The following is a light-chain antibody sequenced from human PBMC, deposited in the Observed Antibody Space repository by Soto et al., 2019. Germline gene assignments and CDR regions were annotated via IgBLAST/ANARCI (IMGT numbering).Light chain of an antibody. V-gene: IGLV2-14*01. CDR2: DVS. CDR3: SSYTSSSTLDV. CDR1: SSDVGGYNY. J-gene: IGLJ1*01. Sequence: QSALTKPASVSGSPGQSITISCTGTSSDVGGYNYVSWYQQHPGKAPKRMIYDVSNRPSGVSNRFSGSKSGNTASLTISGLQAEDEADYYCSSYTSSSTLDVFGTGTKVTVL.